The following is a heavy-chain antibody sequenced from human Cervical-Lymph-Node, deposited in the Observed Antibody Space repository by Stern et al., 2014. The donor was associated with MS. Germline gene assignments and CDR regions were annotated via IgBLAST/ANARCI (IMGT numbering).Heavy chain of an antibody. D-gene: IGHD2-8*02. CDR1: GFAFGGYS. J-gene: IGHJ6*02. CDR2: ISSSGRTI. V-gene: IGHV3-48*02. CDR3: ARVVFGLDV. Sequence: VQLVQSGGGLVQPGGSLKLSCAASGFAFGGYSMNWGRQAPGTGLEWVSHISSSGRTIYIADSVKGRFTVSRDNSNNSLFLQINSLRDEDTAVYYCARVVFGLDVWGPGTTVIVSS.